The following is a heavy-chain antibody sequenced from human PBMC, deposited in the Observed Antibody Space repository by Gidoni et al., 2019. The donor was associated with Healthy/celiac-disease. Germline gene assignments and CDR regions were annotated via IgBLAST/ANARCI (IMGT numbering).Heavy chain of an antibody. D-gene: IGHD3-10*01. J-gene: IGHJ4*02. CDR2: INHSGST. V-gene: IGHV4-34*01. Sequence: QVQLQQWGAGLLKPSETLSLTCAVYGGSFRGYYWSWIRQPPGKGLEWIGEINHSGSTNYNPSLKSRVTISVDTSKNQFSLKLSSVTAADTAVYYCARGHYYGSGSYYRDWGQGTLVTVSS. CDR1: GGSFRGYY. CDR3: ARGHYYGSGSYYRD.